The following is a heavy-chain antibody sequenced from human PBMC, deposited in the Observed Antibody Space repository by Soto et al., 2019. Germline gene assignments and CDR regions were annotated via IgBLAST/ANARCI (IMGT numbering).Heavy chain of an antibody. V-gene: IGHV4-59*01. J-gene: IGHJ4*02. CDR3: VKDWGHDFWNGYFNF. CDR1: GGSISSYY. CDR2: IYYSGST. Sequence: SETLSLTCTVSGGSISSYYLSWSRQPPGKGLEWIAYIYYSGSTSHNPSLKSRVTISVDTSKNQFSLKLSSVTAEDTALYYCVKDWGHDFWNGYFNFWGPGTPVTVSS. D-gene: IGHD3-3*01.